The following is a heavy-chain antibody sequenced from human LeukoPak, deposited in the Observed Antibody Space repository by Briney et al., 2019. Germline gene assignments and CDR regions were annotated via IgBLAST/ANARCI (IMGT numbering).Heavy chain of an antibody. Sequence: PSETLSLTCTVSGGSISSSSYYWGWIRQPPGKGLEWMGSVYYSGRTYYNPSLKSRVTISVDTSKNQFSLKLSSVTAADTAVYYCARGGYPRRYNWFDPWGQGTLVTVSS. J-gene: IGHJ5*02. CDR3: ARGGYPRRYNWFDP. CDR2: VYYSGRT. V-gene: IGHV4-39*07. CDR1: GGSISSSSYY. D-gene: IGHD5-18*01.